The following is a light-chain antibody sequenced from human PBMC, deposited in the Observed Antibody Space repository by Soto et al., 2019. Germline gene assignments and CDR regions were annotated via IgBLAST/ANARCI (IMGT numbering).Light chain of an antibody. CDR1: QSVSSSY. Sequence: EIVLTQSPATLSLSPGERATLSFGASQSVSSSYLAWYQQKPGQAPRLLIYGASTRATGIPARFSGSGSGTEFTLTISSLQSEDFAVYYCQQYNNWPALTFGGGTKVDIK. V-gene: IGKV3-15*01. J-gene: IGKJ4*01. CDR2: GAS. CDR3: QQYNNWPALT.